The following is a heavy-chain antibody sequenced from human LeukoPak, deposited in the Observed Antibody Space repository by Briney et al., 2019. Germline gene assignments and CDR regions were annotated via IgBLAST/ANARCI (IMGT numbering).Heavy chain of an antibody. CDR2: IYYSGST. D-gene: IGHD3-22*01. CDR1: GGSISSSSYS. CDR3: ARDLGYDSSSQAFDI. Sequence: PSETLSLTCTVSGGSISSSSYSWGWIRQPPGKGLEWIGSIYYSGSTYYNPSLKSRVTISVDTSKNQFSLKLSSVTAADTAVYYCARDLGYDSSSQAFDIWGQGTMVTVSS. J-gene: IGHJ3*02. V-gene: IGHV4-39*02.